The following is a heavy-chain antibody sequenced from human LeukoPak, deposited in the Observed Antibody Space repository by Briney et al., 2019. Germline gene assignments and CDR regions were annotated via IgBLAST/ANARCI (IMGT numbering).Heavy chain of an antibody. CDR2: INAGNGNT. V-gene: IGHV1-3*01. CDR3: ARDYYDSSGYYSQYYFDY. Sequence: ASVKVSCKASGYTFTSYAMHWVRQAPGQGLEWMGWINAGNGNTKYSQKFQGRVTITRDTSASTAYMELSSLRSEDTAVYYCARDYYDSSGYYSQYYFDYWGQGTLVTVSS. J-gene: IGHJ4*02. CDR1: GYTFTSYA. D-gene: IGHD3-22*01.